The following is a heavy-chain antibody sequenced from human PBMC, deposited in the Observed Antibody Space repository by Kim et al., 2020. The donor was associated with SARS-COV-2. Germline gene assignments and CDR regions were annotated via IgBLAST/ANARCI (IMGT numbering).Heavy chain of an antibody. J-gene: IGHJ6*02. CDR1: GFTFTSSA. CDR2: IVVGSGNT. V-gene: IGHV1-58*01. CDR3: AATAQGFWSGYYSGDYYYYGMDV. D-gene: IGHD3-3*01. Sequence: SVKVSCKASGFTFTSSAVQWVRQARGQRLEWIGWIVVGSGNTNYAQKFQERVTITRDMSTSTAYMELSSLRSEDTAVYYCAATAQGFWSGYYSGDYYYYGMDVWGQGTTVTVSS.